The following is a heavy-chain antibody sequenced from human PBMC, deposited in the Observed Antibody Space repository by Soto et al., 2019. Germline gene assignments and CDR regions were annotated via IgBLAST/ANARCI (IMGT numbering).Heavy chain of an antibody. Sequence: GASVKVSCKASGYTFTSYGISWVRQAPGQGLEWMGWISAYNGNTNYAQKLQGRVTITTDTSTSTAYMELRSLRSDDTAVYYCARDRASYDFWSGYIYYYYGMDGWGQRTTVTGSS. D-gene: IGHD3-3*01. CDR1: GYTFTSYG. CDR2: ISAYNGNT. V-gene: IGHV1-18*01. CDR3: ARDRASYDFWSGYIYYYYGMDG. J-gene: IGHJ6*02.